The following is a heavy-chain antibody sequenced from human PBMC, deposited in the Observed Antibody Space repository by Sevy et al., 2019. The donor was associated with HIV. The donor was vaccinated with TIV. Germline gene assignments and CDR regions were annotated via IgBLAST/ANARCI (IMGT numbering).Heavy chain of an antibody. D-gene: IGHD3-10*01. CDR2: IIPIFGTA. J-gene: IGHJ4*02. CDR3: ARVTDHFYGSGSYYSQYYSDY. V-gene: IGHV1-69*01. CDR1: GGTFSSYA. Sequence: KISCKASGGTFSSYAISWVRQAPGQGLEWMGGIIPIFGTANYAQKFQGRVTITADESTSTAYMELSSLRSEDTAVYYCARVTDHFYGSGSYYSQYYSDYWGQGTLVTVSS.